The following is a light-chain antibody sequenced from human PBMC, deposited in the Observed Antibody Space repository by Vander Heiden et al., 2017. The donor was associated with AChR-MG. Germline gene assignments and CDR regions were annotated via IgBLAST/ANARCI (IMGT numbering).Light chain of an antibody. Sequence: QSALTQPASVSGSPGQSITISCTGTSSDIGVYNYVSWYQQHPDKAPKLMIYDVSIRPSGVSNRFSGSKSGNTASLTVSGLQAEDEADYYCCSYTSSNTYVFGTGTKVTVL. J-gene: IGLJ1*01. CDR2: DVS. CDR1: SSDIGVYNY. V-gene: IGLV2-14*01. CDR3: CSYTSSNTYV.